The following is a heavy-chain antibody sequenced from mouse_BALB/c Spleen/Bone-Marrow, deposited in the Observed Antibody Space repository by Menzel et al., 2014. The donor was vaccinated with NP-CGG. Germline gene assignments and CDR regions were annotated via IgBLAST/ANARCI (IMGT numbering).Heavy chain of an antibody. CDR1: GYAFSNFW. Sequence: QVHVKQSGAELVRPGSSVKISCKASGYAFSNFWMNWVKQRPGQGLEWIGQIHPGDGDTNNNGKFKGKATLTTDKSSSTAYMQLSSLSSEDSAVYFYARVYYGNLDYWGQGTTLTVSS. CDR3: ARVYYGNLDY. CDR2: IHPGDGDT. J-gene: IGHJ2*01. D-gene: IGHD2-1*01. V-gene: IGHV1-80*01.